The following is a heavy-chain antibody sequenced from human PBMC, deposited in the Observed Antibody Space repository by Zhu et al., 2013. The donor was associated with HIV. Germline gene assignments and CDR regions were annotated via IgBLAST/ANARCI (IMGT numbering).Heavy chain of an antibody. D-gene: IGHD3-22*01. CDR3: ARDRVDSRDYSFASPPTPLWL. CDR1: GITFSSQT. CDR2: IIPLFGAA. Sequence: QVQLEQSGAEEKKPGSSVKVSCKASGITFSSQTITWVRQAPGQGLEWVGGIIPLFGAAKSAQKFQGRVTITADEASSTTYMELSSLRPEDTAVYYCARDRVDSRDYSFASPPTPLWLWGQGTLVTVSS. V-gene: IGHV1-69*01. J-gene: IGHJ1*01.